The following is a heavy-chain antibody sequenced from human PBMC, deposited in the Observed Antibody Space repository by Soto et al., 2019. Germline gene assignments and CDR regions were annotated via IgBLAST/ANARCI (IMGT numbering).Heavy chain of an antibody. V-gene: IGHV1-18*01. J-gene: IGHJ4*02. CDR2: ISAYNGNT. CDR3: ARDPSYYDILTGYYNGNDY. D-gene: IGHD3-9*01. CDR1: GYTFTSYG. Sequence: ASVKVSCKASGYTFTSYGISWVRQAPGQGLEWMGWISAYNGNTNYAQKLQGRVTMTTDTSTSTAYMELRSLRSDDTAVYYCARDPSYYDILTGYYNGNDYWGQGTLVTV.